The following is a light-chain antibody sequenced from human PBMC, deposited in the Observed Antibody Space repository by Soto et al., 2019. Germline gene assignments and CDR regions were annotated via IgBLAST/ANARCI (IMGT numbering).Light chain of an antibody. V-gene: IGLV2-14*01. CDR1: SSDVGGYNY. CDR2: EVS. Sequence: QSALTQLASVSGSPGQSITISCTGTSSDVGGYNYVSWYQQHPGRALNLIIYEVSNRPSGVSNRVSGSKSGNTASLTISGLQAEDEDDYYCNSYTSKSTGVFGTGTKVTVL. J-gene: IGLJ1*01. CDR3: NSYTSKSTGV.